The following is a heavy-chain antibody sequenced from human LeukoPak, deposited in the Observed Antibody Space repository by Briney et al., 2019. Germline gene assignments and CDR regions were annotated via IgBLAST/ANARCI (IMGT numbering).Heavy chain of an antibody. D-gene: IGHD3-3*01. V-gene: IGHV4-38-2*02. Sequence: SETLSLTCTGSSYSIRSGYYWGWVRQPPGKGLEWIGSIYHSGNTFYNPSLKSRVTISVDTSKNRFSLNLNSVTAADTAVYYCARVPHGETIFGVVLYQFDPWGQGTLVTVSS. CDR1: SYSIRSGYY. CDR3: ARVPHGETIFGVVLYQFDP. J-gene: IGHJ5*02. CDR2: IYHSGNT.